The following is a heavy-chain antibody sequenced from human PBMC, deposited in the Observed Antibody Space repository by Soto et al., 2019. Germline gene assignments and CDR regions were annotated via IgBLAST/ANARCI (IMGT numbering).Heavy chain of an antibody. CDR2: FDPEDGET. Sequence: QVQLVQSGAEVKKPGASVKVSCKVSGYTLTELSMHWVRQAPGKGLEWMGGFDPEDGETIYAQKFQGRVTMTEDTSTDTAYMEVSGLRSEDTAVYYCATGDGYCSGGSCYGWSGDAFDIWGQGTMVTVSS. J-gene: IGHJ3*02. D-gene: IGHD2-15*01. V-gene: IGHV1-24*01. CDR3: ATGDGYCSGGSCYGWSGDAFDI. CDR1: GYTLTELS.